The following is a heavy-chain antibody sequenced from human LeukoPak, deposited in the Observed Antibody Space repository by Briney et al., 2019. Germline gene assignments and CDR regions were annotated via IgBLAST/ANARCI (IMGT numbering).Heavy chain of an antibody. CDR2: ISYSGNT. J-gene: IGHJ4*02. CDR1: GGSVGSNY. D-gene: IGHD2-2*01. CDR3: ARVRYCSTNRCYDREFDN. V-gene: IGHV4-59*02. Sequence: PSETLFLNCSVSGGSVGSNYWSWVRQPPGKGLEWIGYISYSGNTNYNPSLKSRVTISLDTYKHQFSLQLNSVTAADTAVYYCARVRYCSTNRCYDREFDNWGQGTLVTVSS.